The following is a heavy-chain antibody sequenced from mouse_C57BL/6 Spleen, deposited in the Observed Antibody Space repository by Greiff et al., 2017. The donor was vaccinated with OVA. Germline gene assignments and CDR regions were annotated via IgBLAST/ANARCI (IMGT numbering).Heavy chain of an antibody. CDR2: INPNNGGT. CDR3: ARLYDGYYGGFAY. D-gene: IGHD2-3*01. CDR1: GYTFTDYN. V-gene: IGHV1-22*01. Sequence: EVQLVESGPELVKPGASVKMSCKASGYTFTDYNMHWVKQSHGKSLEWIGYINPNNGGTSYNQKFKGKATLTVNKSSSTAYMELRSLTSEDSAVYYCARLYDGYYGGFAYWGQGTLVTVSA. J-gene: IGHJ3*01.